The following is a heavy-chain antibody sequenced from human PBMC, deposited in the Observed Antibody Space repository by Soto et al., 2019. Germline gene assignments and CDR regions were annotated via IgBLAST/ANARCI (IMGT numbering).Heavy chain of an antibody. CDR3: ARKGYYGAGIYHFDH. V-gene: IGHV1-3*01. Sequence: ASVKVSCKASGYTFTAFPRHWVRQAPGQRLEWMGWINAANGDTGYSQKFQGRVTVTRDTSASTVYMELSSLTSEDTAIYSCARKGYYGAGIYHFDHWGQGTRVTVSS. CDR1: GYTFTAFP. CDR2: INAANGDT. D-gene: IGHD3-10*01. J-gene: IGHJ4*02.